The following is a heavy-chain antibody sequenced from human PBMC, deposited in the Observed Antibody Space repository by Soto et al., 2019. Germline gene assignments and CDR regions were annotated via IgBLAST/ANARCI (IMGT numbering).Heavy chain of an antibody. CDR2: ISSSSSTI. Sequence: GGSLRLSCAASGFTFSSYSMNWVRQAPGKGLEWVSYISSSSSTIYYADSVKGRFTISRDNAKNSLYLQMNSLRDEDTAVYYCARYAATVTKGGGRNYYYYGMDVWGQGTTVTVSS. CDR3: ARYAATVTKGGGRNYYYYGMDV. D-gene: IGHD4-17*01. V-gene: IGHV3-48*02. J-gene: IGHJ6*02. CDR1: GFTFSSYS.